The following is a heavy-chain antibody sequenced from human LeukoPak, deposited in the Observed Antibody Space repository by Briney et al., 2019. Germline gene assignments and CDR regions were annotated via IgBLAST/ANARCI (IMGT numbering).Heavy chain of an antibody. CDR2: IYYNGST. D-gene: IGHD3-10*01. Sequence: SETLSLTCTVSGGSISSYYWSWIRQPPGKGLEWIGYIYYNGSTSYNPSLKSRVTISLDTSRNQFSLNLSSVTAADTAVYYCARRPYGSGTNYYMDVWGKGTTVTVSS. V-gene: IGHV4-59*01. J-gene: IGHJ6*03. CDR3: ARRPYGSGTNYYMDV. CDR1: GGSISSYY.